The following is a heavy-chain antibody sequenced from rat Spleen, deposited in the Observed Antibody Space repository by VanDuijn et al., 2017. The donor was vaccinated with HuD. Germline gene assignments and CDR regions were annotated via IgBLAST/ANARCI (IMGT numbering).Heavy chain of an antibody. J-gene: IGHJ2*01. CDR2: ISYDGISS. CDR1: GFTFSDYN. Sequence: EVQLVESGGGLVQPGRSLKLSCAASGFTFSDYNMAWVRQTPEKGLEKVAIISYDGISSYYRDAVKGRFTISRDNAENTLYLQMDSLKSEDAATYYCARQGGDYSGAWLFDHWGQGVMVTVSS. D-gene: IGHD1-1*01. V-gene: IGHV5-7*01. CDR3: ARQGGDYSGAWLFDH.